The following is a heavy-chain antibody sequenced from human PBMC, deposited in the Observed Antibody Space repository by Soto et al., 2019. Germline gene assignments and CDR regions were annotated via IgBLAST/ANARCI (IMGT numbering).Heavy chain of an antibody. CDR2: ISSSSSYI. J-gene: IGHJ4*02. V-gene: IGHV3-21*01. D-gene: IGHD6-19*01. CDR3: ARDEEAVAGLFFY. Sequence: GVSLRLSCAASGFTFSSYSMNWVRQAPGKGLEWVSSISSSSSYIYYADSVKGRFTISRDNAKNSLYLQMNSLRAEDTAVYYCARDEEAVAGLFFYWGQGTLVTVSS. CDR1: GFTFSSYS.